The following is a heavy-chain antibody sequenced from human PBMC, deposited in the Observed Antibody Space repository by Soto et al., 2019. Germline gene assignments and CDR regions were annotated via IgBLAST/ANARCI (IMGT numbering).Heavy chain of an antibody. CDR2: FTSGGST. D-gene: IGHD6-19*01. CDR3: ARTDKYNSQSSGWANRFDY. V-gene: IGHV3-23*01. Sequence: VQLLESGGDLVQPGGSLRLSCAASRFIFSNYAMTWVRQAPGKGPEWVSTFTSGGSTYYRDTVKGRFTISRDNSKNTLYLQMNSLRAEDTAVYYCARTDKYNSQSSGWANRFDYWGQGTLVTVSS. CDR1: RFIFSNYA. J-gene: IGHJ4*02.